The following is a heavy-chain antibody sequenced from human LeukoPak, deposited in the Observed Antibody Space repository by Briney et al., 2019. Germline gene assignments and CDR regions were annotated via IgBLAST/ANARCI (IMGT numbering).Heavy chain of an antibody. CDR1: GGSFSGYY. CDR2: IYYSGST. D-gene: IGHD3-22*01. Sequence: PSETLSLTCAVYGGSFSGYYWSWIRQPPGKGLEWIGYIYYSGSTYYTPSLRGRVTISVDTSKNQFSLNLSSVTAADTAVYYCARWDYYDSSGYPGAFDIWGQGTMVTVSS. V-gene: IGHV4-30-4*01. CDR3: ARWDYYDSSGYPGAFDI. J-gene: IGHJ3*02.